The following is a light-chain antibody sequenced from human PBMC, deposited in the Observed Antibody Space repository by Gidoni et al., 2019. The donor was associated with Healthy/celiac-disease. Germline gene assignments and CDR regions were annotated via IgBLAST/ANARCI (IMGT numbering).Light chain of an antibody. CDR3: CSYAGSYNYV. J-gene: IGLJ1*01. Sequence: QSALTQPRSVSGSPGQSVTISCTGTSSDVGGYNYVSWYHQHPGKAPKLMIYDVSKRPSGVPDRFSGSKSGNTASLTSSGLQAEDEADYYCCSYAGSYNYVFGTGTKVTVL. V-gene: IGLV2-11*01. CDR1: SSDVGGYNY. CDR2: DVS.